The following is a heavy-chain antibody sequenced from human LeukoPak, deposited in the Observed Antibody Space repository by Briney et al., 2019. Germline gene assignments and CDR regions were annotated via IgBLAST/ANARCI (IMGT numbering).Heavy chain of an antibody. CDR1: GYSLTNYW. V-gene: IGHV5-10-1*01. CDR3: AIQRREVYYYGSGSYYFDY. D-gene: IGHD3-10*01. CDR2: IDPSNSYT. J-gene: IGHJ4*02. Sequence: GEALRTSRKGSGYSLTNYWISLGRQMPGKGQGRRGSIDPSNSYTNYSPSFQGHVTISADKSISTASLQWSSLKASDTAMYYCAIQRREVYYYGSGSYYFDYWGRGPLVAVSS.